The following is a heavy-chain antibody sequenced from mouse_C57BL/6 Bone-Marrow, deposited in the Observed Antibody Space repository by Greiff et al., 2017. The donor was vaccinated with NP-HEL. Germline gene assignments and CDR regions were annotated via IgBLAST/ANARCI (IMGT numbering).Heavy chain of an antibody. J-gene: IGHJ3*01. V-gene: IGHV1-19*01. CDR2: INPYNGGT. D-gene: IGHD2-5*01. Sequence: EVQLQQSGPVLVKPGASVKMSCKASGYTFTDYYMNWVKQSHGKSLEWIGVINPYNGGTSYNQKFKGKATLTVDKSSSTAYMELSSLTSEDSAVYYCARSYYSNSWFAYWGQGTLVTVSA. CDR3: ARSYYSNSWFAY. CDR1: GYTFTDYY.